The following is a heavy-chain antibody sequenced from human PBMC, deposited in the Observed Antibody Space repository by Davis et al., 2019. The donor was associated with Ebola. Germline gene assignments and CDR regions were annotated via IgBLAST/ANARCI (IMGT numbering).Heavy chain of an antibody. V-gene: IGHV4-34*01. J-gene: IGHJ4*02. CDR1: GGSFSGYY. D-gene: IGHD5-18*01. CDR3: ARGRRYSYGPPRY. CDR2: IHHSGST. Sequence: MPSETLSLTCAVYGGSFSGYYWSWIRQLPGKGLEWIGEIHHSGSTNYNPSLKSRVTISVDTSKNQFSLKLSSVTAADTAVYYCARGRRYSYGPPRYWGQGTLVTVSS.